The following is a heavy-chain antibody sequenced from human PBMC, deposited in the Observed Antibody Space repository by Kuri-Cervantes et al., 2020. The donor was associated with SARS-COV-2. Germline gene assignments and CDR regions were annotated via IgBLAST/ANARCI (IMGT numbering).Heavy chain of an antibody. V-gene: IGHV1-69*10. D-gene: IGHD3-16*02. Sequence: SVKVSCKVSGGIFSSYSISWVRQAPGQGLEWMGGIIPILGIANYAQKFQGRVTITADKSTSTAYMELSSLRSEDTAVYYCARVHPTFMITFGGVIVPDAFDIWGQGTMVTVSS. CDR3: ARVHPTFMITFGGVIVPDAFDI. CDR1: GGIFSSYS. J-gene: IGHJ3*02. CDR2: IIPILGIA.